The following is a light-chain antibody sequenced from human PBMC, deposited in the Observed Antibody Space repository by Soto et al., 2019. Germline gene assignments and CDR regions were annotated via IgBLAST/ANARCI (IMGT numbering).Light chain of an antibody. CDR2: GAS. V-gene: IGKV3-15*01. Sequence: EIVLTQSLATLSVSPGERVTLSCRASQRTTDNLAWYQQKPGQAPRLLIHGASTRATGIPARFSGSGSGTEFILTISSLQSEDFAVYYCQQCSDWPLTFGGGTKVEIK. CDR3: QQCSDWPLT. CDR1: QRTTDN. J-gene: IGKJ4*01.